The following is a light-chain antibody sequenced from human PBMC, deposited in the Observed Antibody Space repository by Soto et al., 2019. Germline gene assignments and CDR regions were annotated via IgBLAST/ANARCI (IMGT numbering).Light chain of an antibody. J-gene: IGKJ1*01. CDR2: DAS. V-gene: IGKV1-5*01. CDR3: QQCNSYPWT. Sequence: DIQMTPTPSTLSASVGDRVTITCRASQIISRWLAWYQQKPGKPPKLLIYDASSLESGVPSRFSGSGSGTEFTLTISSLQPDDFAAYYCQQCNSYPWTFGQGTKVDIK. CDR1: QIISRW.